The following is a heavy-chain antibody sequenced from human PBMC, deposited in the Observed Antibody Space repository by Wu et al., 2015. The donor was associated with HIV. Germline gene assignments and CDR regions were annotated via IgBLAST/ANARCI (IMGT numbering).Heavy chain of an antibody. V-gene: IGHV1-8*01. CDR3: ARGLYYYDSSGYYVGWFDP. J-gene: IGHJ5*02. CDR2: MNPNSGNT. D-gene: IGHD3-22*01. CDR1: GYTFTSYD. Sequence: QVQLVQSGAEVKKPGASVKVSCKASGYTFTSYDINWVRQATGQGLEWMGWMNPNSGNTGYAQKFQGRVTMTRNTSISTAYMELSSLRSEDTAVYYCARGLYYYDSSGYYVGWFDPWGQGTLVTVSS.